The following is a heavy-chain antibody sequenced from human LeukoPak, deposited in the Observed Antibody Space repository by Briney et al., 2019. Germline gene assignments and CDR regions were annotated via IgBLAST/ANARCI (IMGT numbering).Heavy chain of an antibody. CDR3: AKTIGYSSGWIDY. Sequence: PGGSLRLSCAASGFTFSSYAMSWVRQAPGKGLEWVSAISGSGGSTYYADSVKGRFTISRDNSKDTLYLQMNSLRAEDTAVYYCAKTIGYSSGWIDYWGQGTLVTVSS. CDR1: GFTFSSYA. J-gene: IGHJ4*02. CDR2: ISGSGGST. D-gene: IGHD6-19*01. V-gene: IGHV3-23*01.